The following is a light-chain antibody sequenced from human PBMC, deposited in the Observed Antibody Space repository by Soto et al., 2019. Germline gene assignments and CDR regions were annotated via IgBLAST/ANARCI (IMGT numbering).Light chain of an antibody. CDR1: RPNIGAGYA. V-gene: IGLV1-40*01. J-gene: IGLJ2*01. CDR3: QSYDSSLSVVV. CDR2: GNT. Sequence: QSVLTQPPSVSGAPGQRVTISCTGSRPNIGAGYAVHWYQQLPGTAPKLLIYGNTNRPSGVPDRFSGSKSGTSASLAITGLQAEDEADYYCQSYDSSLSVVVFGGGTKVTVL.